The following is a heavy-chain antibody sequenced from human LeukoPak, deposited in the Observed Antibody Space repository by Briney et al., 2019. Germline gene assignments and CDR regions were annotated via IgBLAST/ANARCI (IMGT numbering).Heavy chain of an antibody. V-gene: IGHV1-2*02. D-gene: IGHD1-26*01. CDR1: GYTFSGYY. CDR2: INPNSGDT. J-gene: IGHJ4*02. Sequence: ASVKVSCKASGYTFSGYYLHWVRQAPGQGLERMGWINPNSGDTYYVQNFQGRVSMTRDTSISTAYMELSRLRSDDTALYYCARGGYSGTEKPNDYWGQGTLVTVSS. CDR3: ARGGYSGTEKPNDY.